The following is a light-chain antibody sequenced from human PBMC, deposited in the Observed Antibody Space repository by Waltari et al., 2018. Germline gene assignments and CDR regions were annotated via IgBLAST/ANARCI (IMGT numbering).Light chain of an antibody. Sequence: IVLTQSPAVLSFSPGERATLSCRASHSVGTYLAWYQQRPGQSPRLLIYDASYRASGIPARFSGIGSETDFTLTISSLQPEDFAVYYCQQRRNWPLTFGGGTRVQI. CDR3: QQRRNWPLT. V-gene: IGKV3-11*01. CDR1: HSVGTY. J-gene: IGKJ4*01. CDR2: DAS.